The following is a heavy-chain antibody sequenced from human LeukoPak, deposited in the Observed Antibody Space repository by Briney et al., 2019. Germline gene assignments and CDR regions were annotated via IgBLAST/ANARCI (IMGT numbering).Heavy chain of an antibody. CDR1: GFTFSSYA. CDR3: AKGSYYDSSGSFYFDY. Sequence: GGSLRLSCAASGFTFSSYAMSWVRQAPGKGLEGFSGIGGSGDNTYYADSVKGRFTISRDNSKNTLYVQVNSLGTEDTAAYYCAKGSYYDSSGSFYFDYWGQGTLVTVSS. J-gene: IGHJ4*02. CDR2: IGGSGDNT. V-gene: IGHV3-23*01. D-gene: IGHD3-22*01.